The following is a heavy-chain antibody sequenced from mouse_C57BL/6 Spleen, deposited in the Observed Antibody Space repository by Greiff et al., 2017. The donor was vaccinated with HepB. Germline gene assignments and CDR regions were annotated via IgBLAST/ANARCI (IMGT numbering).Heavy chain of an antibody. CDR2: VYPYNGGT. V-gene: IGHV1-36*01. J-gene: IGHJ1*03. D-gene: IGHD2-1*01. Sequence: EVQLQQSGPVLVKPGPSVKISCKASGFTFTDYYMHWVKQSHGKSLEWIGLVYPYNGGTSYNQKFKGKATLTVATSSSTAYLELNSLTSEDSSVYYWAGDYGNRWYFDVWGTGTTVTVSS. CDR1: GFTFTDYY. CDR3: AGDYGNRWYFDV.